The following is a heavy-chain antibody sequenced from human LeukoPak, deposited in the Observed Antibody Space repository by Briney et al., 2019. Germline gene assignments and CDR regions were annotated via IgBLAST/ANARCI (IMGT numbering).Heavy chain of an antibody. Sequence: GASVKVSCKASGYTFTSYGISWVRQAPGQGLEWMGWISAYNGNTNYAQKFQGRVTITADKSTSTAYMELSSLRSEDTAVYYCARERDVDIVAHPFDYWGQGTLVTVSS. D-gene: IGHD5-12*01. CDR3: ARERDVDIVAHPFDY. CDR1: GYTFTSYG. V-gene: IGHV1-18*01. J-gene: IGHJ4*02. CDR2: ISAYNGNT.